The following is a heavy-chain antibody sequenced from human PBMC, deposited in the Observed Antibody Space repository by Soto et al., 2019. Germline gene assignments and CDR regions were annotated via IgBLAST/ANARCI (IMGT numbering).Heavy chain of an antibody. D-gene: IGHD5-12*01. J-gene: IGHJ4*02. CDR3: VRGQGWLRFGGYYFDY. CDR1: GGSFSGYY. CDR2: INHSGST. V-gene: IGHV4-34*01. Sequence: QVQLQQWGAGLLKPSETLSLTCAVYGGSFSGYYWSWIRQPPGKGLEWIGEINHSGSTNYNPSLKSRVTISVDTSKNQFSLKLSSVTAADTAVYYCVRGQGWLRFGGYYFDYWGQGTLVTVSS.